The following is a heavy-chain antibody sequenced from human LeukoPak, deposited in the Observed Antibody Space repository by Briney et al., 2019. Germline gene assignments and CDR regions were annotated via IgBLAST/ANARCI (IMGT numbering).Heavy chain of an antibody. CDR3: ARGNWGSAY. D-gene: IGHD7-27*01. CDR2: INVGNGNT. Sequence: ASVKVSCKASGYTFTSYAMHWVRQAPGQRLEWMGWINVGNGNTKYSQKFQGRVTITRDTSASTAYMELSSLRSEDTAVYYCARGNWGSAYWGQGTLVTVSS. CDR1: GYTFTSYA. V-gene: IGHV1-3*01. J-gene: IGHJ4*02.